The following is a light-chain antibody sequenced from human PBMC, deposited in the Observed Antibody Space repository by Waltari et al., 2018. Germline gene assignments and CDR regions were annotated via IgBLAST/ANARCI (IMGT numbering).Light chain of an antibody. CDR3: SSYTASSTWV. Sequence: QPALTQPASVSGSPGQSITISCTGTSNDVGGYNYVSWYQQYPGKAPTLMIYNVNKRPSGVSNRCSGSKSGNTASLTISGLQAEDEAHYHCSSYTASSTWVFGGGTKVTVL. CDR1: SNDVGGYNY. CDR2: NVN. V-gene: IGLV2-14*03. J-gene: IGLJ3*02.